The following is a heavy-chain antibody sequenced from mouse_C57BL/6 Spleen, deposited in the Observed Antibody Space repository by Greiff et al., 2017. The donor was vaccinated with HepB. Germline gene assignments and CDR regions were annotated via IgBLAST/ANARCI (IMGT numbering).Heavy chain of an antibody. CDR3: ARTLSIYCYGSSLDY. CDR1: GYTFTSYW. V-gene: IGHV1-69*01. CDR2: IDPSDSYT. D-gene: IGHD1-1*01. Sequence: QVQLKQPGAELVMPGASVKLSCKASGYTFTSYWMHWVKQRPGQGLEWIGEIDPSDSYTNYNQKFKGKSTLTVDKSSSTAYMQLSSLTSEDSAVYYCARTLSIYCYGSSLDYWGQGTTLTVSS. J-gene: IGHJ2*01.